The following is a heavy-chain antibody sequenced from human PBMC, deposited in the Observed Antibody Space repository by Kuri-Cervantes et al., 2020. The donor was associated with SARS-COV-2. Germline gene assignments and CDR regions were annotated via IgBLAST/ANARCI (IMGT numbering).Heavy chain of an antibody. CDR2: IDYSGST. CDR3: ARGGVVPVSFDY. CDR1: AGSISSSSYY. Sequence: SETLSLTCTVSAGSISSSSYYWGWIRQPPGKGLEWFGIIDYSGSTYYNPSLKSRVTISVDTSKNQFSLKLRSVTAADTAVYYCARGGVVPVSFDYWGQGTLVTVSS. V-gene: IGHV4-39*07. J-gene: IGHJ4*02. D-gene: IGHD2-21*01.